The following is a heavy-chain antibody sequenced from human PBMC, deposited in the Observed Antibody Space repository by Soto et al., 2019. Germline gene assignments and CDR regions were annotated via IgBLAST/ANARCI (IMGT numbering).Heavy chain of an antibody. Sequence: GSLRLSCAASGFTFSSYAMSWVRQAPGKGLEWVSAISGSGGSTYYADSMKGRFTISRDNSKNTLYLQMNSLRAEDTAVYYCAKDPPNWGYFDYWGQGTLVTVSS. CDR3: AKDPPNWGYFDY. CDR1: GFTFSSYA. D-gene: IGHD7-27*01. CDR2: ISGSGGST. V-gene: IGHV3-23*01. J-gene: IGHJ4*02.